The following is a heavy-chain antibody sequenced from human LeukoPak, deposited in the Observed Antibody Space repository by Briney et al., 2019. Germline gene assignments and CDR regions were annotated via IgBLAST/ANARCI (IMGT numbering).Heavy chain of an antibody. J-gene: IGHJ4*02. CDR3: ARVRGAAARLDY. CDR2: IKQDGSEK. V-gene: IGHV3-7*01. D-gene: IGHD6-13*01. Sequence: GGSLRLSCAASGFTFSSYWMSWVRQAPGRGLEWVANIKQDGSEKYYVDSVKGRLTISRDNAKNSLYLQMNSLRAEDTAVYYCARVRGAAARLDYWGQGTLVTVSS. CDR1: GFTFSSYW.